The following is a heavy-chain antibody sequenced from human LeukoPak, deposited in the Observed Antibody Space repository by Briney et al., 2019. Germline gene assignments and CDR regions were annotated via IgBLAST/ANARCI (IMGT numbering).Heavy chain of an antibody. J-gene: IGHJ6*02. CDR1: GFSFNNYV. CDR3: ARGGGLDV. V-gene: IGHV3-7*03. CDR2: INHNGNVN. D-gene: IGHD3-16*01. Sequence: QPGGSLRLSCAASGFSFNNYVMSWVRQAPGKGLEWVASINHNGNVNYYVDSVKGRFTISRDNAKNSLYLQMSNLRAEDTAVYFCARGGGLDVWGQGATVTVSS.